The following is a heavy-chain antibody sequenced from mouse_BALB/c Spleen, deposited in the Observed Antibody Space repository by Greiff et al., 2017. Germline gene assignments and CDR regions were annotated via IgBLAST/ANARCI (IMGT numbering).Heavy chain of an antibody. J-gene: IGHJ2*01. CDR3: ARTSYFDY. CDR2: IYPGSGST. V-gene: IGHV1-55*01. Sequence: QVQLQQPGAELVKPGTSVKLSCKASGYNFTSYWINWVKLSPGQGLEWIGDIYPGSGSTNYNEKFKSKATLTVDTSSSTAYMQLSSLASEDSALYYCARTSYFDYWGQGTPLTVSS. CDR1: GYNFTSYW.